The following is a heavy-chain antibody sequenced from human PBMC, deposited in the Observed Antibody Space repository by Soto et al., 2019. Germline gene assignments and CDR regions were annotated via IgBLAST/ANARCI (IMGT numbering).Heavy chain of an antibody. CDR3: ARAQELRSFDWSWGGGAFDI. Sequence: HVQLEQSGAELKKPGASLKVSCKASGYTFTDYYIHWVRQAPGQGLQWMGWINPYNGATSYAQKFQAWVTMTRDTSISTAYMELSRLTSDDTAVYYCARAQELRSFDWSWGGGAFDIWGQGTMVTASS. V-gene: IGHV1-2*04. CDR1: GYTFTDYY. D-gene: IGHD3-9*01. CDR2: INPYNGAT. J-gene: IGHJ3*02.